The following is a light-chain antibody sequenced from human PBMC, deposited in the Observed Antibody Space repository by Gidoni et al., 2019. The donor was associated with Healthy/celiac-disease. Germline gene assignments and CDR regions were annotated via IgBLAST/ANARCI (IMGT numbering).Light chain of an antibody. CDR1: SSDVGSYNL. CDR3: CSYAGSSTFAV. J-gene: IGLJ2*01. Sequence: QSALTQPASVSGPPGPSITISCTGPSSDVGSYNLVSRYQQHPGKAPKHMIYEGSKRPSGVSNRFSGSKSGNTASLTISGLQAEDEADYYCCSYAGSSTFAVFGGGTKLTVL. CDR2: EGS. V-gene: IGLV2-23*03.